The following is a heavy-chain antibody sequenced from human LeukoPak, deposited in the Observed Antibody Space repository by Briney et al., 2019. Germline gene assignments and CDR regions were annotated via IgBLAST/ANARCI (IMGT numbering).Heavy chain of an antibody. CDR2: ISYDGSNK. CDR3: ARVVGPQIQPAPQGAFDI. D-gene: IGHD5-18*01. Sequence: PGGSLRLSCAASGFTFSSYAMHWVRQAPGKGLEWVAVISYDGSNKYYADSVKGRFTISRDNSKNTLYLQMNSLRAEDTAVYYCARVVGPQIQPAPQGAFDIWGQGTMVTVSS. V-gene: IGHV3-30*04. J-gene: IGHJ3*02. CDR1: GFTFSSYA.